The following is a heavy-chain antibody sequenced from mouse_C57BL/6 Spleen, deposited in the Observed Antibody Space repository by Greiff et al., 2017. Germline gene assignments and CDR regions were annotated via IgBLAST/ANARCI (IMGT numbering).Heavy chain of an antibody. V-gene: IGHV1-63*01. CDR3: ARCGDGHCDY. J-gene: IGHJ2*01. CDR2: IYPGGGYT. CDR1: GYTFTNYW. D-gene: IGHD2-3*01. Sequence: QVQLQQSGAELVRPGTSVKMSCKASGYTFTNYWIGWAKQRPGHGLEWIGDIYPGGGYTNYNEKFKGQATLTADKSSSTAYMQFSSLTSESSAIYYCARCGDGHCDYWGQGTTLTVSS.